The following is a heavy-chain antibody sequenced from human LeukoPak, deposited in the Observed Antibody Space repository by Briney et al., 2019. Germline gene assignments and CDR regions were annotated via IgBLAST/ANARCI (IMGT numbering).Heavy chain of an antibody. V-gene: IGHV4-39*01. CDR3: ARVVVVPAAMRNYHYYYGMDV. CDR2: IYYSGST. J-gene: IGHJ6*02. CDR1: GGSISSSSYY. D-gene: IGHD2-2*01. Sequence: PSETLSLTCTVSGGSISSSSYYWGWIRQPPGKGLEWIGSIYYSGSTYYNPSLKSRVTISVDTSKNQFSLKLSSVTAADTAVYYFARVVVVPAAMRNYHYYYGMDVWGQGTTVTVSS.